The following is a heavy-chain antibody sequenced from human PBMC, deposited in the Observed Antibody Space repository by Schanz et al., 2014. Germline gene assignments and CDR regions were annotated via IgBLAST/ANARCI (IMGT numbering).Heavy chain of an antibody. V-gene: IGHV1-18*01. CDR1: GYFFSSYG. D-gene: IGHD4-17*01. Sequence: QVQLVQSEAAVKKPGASVKVSCKASGYFFSSYGISWVRQAPGQGLEWMGWISPYNGNTKYAEKLEDRVTMTTDISTSTAYMQLRSLTSDDTAVYYCARVVRSDYLSELDFWGKGTRVTVSS. J-gene: IGHJ4*02. CDR3: ARVVRSDYLSELDF. CDR2: ISPYNGNT.